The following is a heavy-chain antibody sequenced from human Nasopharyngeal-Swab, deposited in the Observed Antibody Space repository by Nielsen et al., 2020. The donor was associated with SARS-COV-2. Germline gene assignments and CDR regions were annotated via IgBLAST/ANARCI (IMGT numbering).Heavy chain of an antibody. CDR1: GGSISSYY. CDR3: ASRPDYYDSSGYYWGFDY. J-gene: IGHJ4*02. D-gene: IGHD3-22*01. CDR2: IYTSGST. V-gene: IGHV4-4*07. Sequence: GSLRLSCTVSGGSISSYYWSWIRQPAGKGLEWIGRIYTSGSTNYNPSLKSRVTMSVDTSKNQFSLKLSSVTAADTAVYYCASRPDYYDSSGYYWGFDYWGQGTLVTVSS.